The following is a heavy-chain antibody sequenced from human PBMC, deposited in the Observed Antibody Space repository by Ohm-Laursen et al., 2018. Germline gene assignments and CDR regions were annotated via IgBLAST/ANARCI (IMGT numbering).Heavy chain of an antibody. CDR2: IYYSGST. CDR3: ARLARDGYNSDY. J-gene: IGHJ4*02. D-gene: IGHD5-24*01. Sequence: SETLSLTCTVSGGCISSYYWSWIRQPPGKGLEWIGYIYYSGSTNYNPSLKSRVTISVDTSKNQFSLKLSSVTAADTAVYYCARLARDGYNSDYWGQGTLVTVSS. V-gene: IGHV4-59*08. CDR1: GGCISSYY.